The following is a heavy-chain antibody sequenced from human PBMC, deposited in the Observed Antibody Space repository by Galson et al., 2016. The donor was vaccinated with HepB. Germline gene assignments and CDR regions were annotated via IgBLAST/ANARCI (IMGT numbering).Heavy chain of an antibody. CDR1: GFTFSSYG. V-gene: IGHV3-30*18. Sequence: SLRLSCAASGFTFSSYGMHWVRQAPGKGLEWVAMISYDGSNKYYIDSVKGRFTISRDKSKNTLYLQMNSLRAEDTAVYYCAKDWLEYSPGSSAFYDSWGQGSLVTVSS. D-gene: IGHD5-18*01. J-gene: IGHJ4*02. CDR2: ISYDGSNK. CDR3: AKDWLEYSPGSSAFYDS.